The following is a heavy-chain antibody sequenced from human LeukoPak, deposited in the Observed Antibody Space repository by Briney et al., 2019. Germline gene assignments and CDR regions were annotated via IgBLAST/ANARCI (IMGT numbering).Heavy chain of an antibody. CDR3: ARDWGIAARPHNWFDP. CDR1: GFTFSSYS. CDR2: ISGTSSFI. J-gene: IGHJ5*02. D-gene: IGHD6-6*01. V-gene: IGHV3-21*01. Sequence: GGSLRLSCAASGFTFSSYSMNWVRQAPGKGLEWVSSISGTSSFIYYADSVKGRFTISRDNAKNSLYLQMNSLRAEDTAVYYCARDWGIAARPHNWFDPRGQGTLVTVSS.